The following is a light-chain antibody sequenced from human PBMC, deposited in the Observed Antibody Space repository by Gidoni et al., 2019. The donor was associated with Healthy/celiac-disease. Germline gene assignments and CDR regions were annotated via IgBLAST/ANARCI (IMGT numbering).Light chain of an antibody. J-gene: IGKJ1*01. V-gene: IGKV1-8*01. CDR3: QQYYSYPTWT. CDR2: AAS. Sequence: AIRITQSPSSLSASTGDRVTITCRASQGISSYLAWYQQKPGKAPKLLIYAASTLQSGVSSRFSGSGSGTDFTLTISCLQSEDFATYYCQQYYSYPTWTFGQGTKVEIK. CDR1: QGISSY.